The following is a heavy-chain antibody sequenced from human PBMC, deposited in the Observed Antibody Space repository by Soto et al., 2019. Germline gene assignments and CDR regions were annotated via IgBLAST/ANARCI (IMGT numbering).Heavy chain of an antibody. CDR1: GGSVSSGSYY. V-gene: IGHV4-61*01. D-gene: IGHD6-19*01. Sequence: SETLSLTCTVSGGSVSSGSYYWSWIRQPPGKGLEWIGYIYYSGSTNYNPSLKSRVTISVDTSKNQFSLKLSSVTAADTAVYYCARDYTVFNSSGWSDKIHYYYGMDVWGQGTTVTVSS. CDR2: IYYSGST. CDR3: ARDYTVFNSSGWSDKIHYYYGMDV. J-gene: IGHJ6*02.